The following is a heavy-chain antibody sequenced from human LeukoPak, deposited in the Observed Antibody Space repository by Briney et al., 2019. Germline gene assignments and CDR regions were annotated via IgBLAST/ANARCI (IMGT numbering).Heavy chain of an antibody. J-gene: IGHJ5*02. D-gene: IGHD1-14*01. CDR2: IDHSGST. V-gene: IGHV4-34*01. CDR1: GGSFSGYY. CDR3: APEADLREP. Sequence: SQTLSLTCAVYGGSFSGYYWSWIRQPPGKGLEWIGEIDHSGSTNYNPSLKSRVTISVDTSKNQFSLKLNSVTAADTAVYYCAPEADLREPWGQGTLVTVSS.